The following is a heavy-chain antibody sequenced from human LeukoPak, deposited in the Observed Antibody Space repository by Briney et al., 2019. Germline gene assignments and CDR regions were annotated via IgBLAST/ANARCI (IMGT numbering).Heavy chain of an antibody. V-gene: IGHV3-30*18. CDR1: GFTFSSYG. D-gene: IGHD7-27*01. CDR3: AKDKLGMEYYFDY. CDR2: ISYDGSNK. Sequence: GRSLRLSSAASGFTFSSYGMHWVRQAPGKELEWVAVISYDGSNKYYADSVKGRFTISRDNSKNTLYLQMNSLRAEDTAVYYCAKDKLGMEYYFDYWGQGTLVTVSS. J-gene: IGHJ4*02.